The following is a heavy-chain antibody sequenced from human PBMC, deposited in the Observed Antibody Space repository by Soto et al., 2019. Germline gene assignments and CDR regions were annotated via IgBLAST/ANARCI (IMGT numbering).Heavy chain of an antibody. CDR1: GGSFSGYY. CDR3: ARTQAAWSAFDI. CDR2: INHSGST. J-gene: IGHJ3*02. Sequence: QVQLQQWGAGLLKPSETLSLTCAVYGGSFSGYYWSWIRQPPGKGLEGIGEINHSGSTNYNPSLQSRVTISVDTSKNQFSLKLSSVTAADTAVYYCARTQAAWSAFDIWGQGTMVTVSS. D-gene: IGHD6-13*01. V-gene: IGHV4-34*01.